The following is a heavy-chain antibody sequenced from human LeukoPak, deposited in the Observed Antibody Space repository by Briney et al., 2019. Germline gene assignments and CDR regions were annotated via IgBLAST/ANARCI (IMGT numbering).Heavy chain of an antibody. Sequence: SETLSLTCTVSGGSMSSYYWSWIRQPPGKGLERIGYIYYSGTTNYNPSLKSRLTISVDTSKNQFSLRLSSMTAADTAVYYCARGTIFGVATNWFDPWGQGTLVTVSS. CDR2: IYYSGTT. J-gene: IGHJ5*02. CDR3: ARGTIFGVATNWFDP. V-gene: IGHV4-59*01. D-gene: IGHD3-3*01. CDR1: GGSMSSYY.